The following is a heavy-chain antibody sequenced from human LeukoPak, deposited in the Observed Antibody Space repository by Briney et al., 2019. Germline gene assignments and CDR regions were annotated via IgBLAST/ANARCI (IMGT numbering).Heavy chain of an antibody. D-gene: IGHD5-18*01. V-gene: IGHV1-18*01. J-gene: IGHJ4*02. Sequence: GASVKVSCKASGYTFTSYGISWVRQAPGQGLEWMGWISAYNGKTNYAQKLQGRVTMTTDTSTSTAYMGLRSLRSDDTAVYSCATSSRGYSYGLYLDYWGQGTLVTVSS. CDR1: GYTFTSYG. CDR2: ISAYNGKT. CDR3: ATSSRGYSYGLYLDY.